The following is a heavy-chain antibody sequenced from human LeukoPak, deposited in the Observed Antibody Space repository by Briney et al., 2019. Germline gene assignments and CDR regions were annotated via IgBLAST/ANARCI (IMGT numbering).Heavy chain of an antibody. J-gene: IGHJ1*01. D-gene: IGHD6-13*01. CDR2: ISYDGSNK. V-gene: IGHV3-30*18. Sequence: GGSLRLSCAASGFTFSSYGMHWVRQAPGKGLEWVAVISYDGSNKYYADSVKGRFTISRDNSKNTLYLQMNSLRAEDTAVYYCAKRAAAGRDQHWGQGTLVTVSS. CDR3: AKRAAAGRDQH. CDR1: GFTFSSYG.